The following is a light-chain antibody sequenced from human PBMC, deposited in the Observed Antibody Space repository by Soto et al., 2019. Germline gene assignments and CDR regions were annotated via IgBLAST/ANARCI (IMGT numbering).Light chain of an antibody. V-gene: IGLV2-14*03. CDR3: SSYTSDSFYV. CDR2: DVS. J-gene: IGLJ1*01. CDR1: SSDVGGYNY. Sequence: QSVLTQPASVSGSPGQSIAISCTGASSDVGGYNYVSWYQQRPGKAPKLMIYDVSNRPSGVSDRFSGSKSGNTASLTISGLQAEDEADYYCSSYTSDSFYVFGTGTKVTVL.